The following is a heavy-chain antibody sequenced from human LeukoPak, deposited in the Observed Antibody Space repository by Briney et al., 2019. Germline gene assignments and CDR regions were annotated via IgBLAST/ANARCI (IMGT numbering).Heavy chain of an antibody. CDR3: ARVYCGGDCYYNWFDP. CDR2: MNPNSGNT. J-gene: IGHJ5*02. V-gene: IGHV1-8*01. CDR1: GYTFTSYD. D-gene: IGHD2-21*02. Sequence: ASVKVSCKASGYTFTSYDINWVRQATGHGLEWMGWMNPNSGNTGYAQKFQGRVTMTRNTSISTAYMELSSLRSEDTAVYYCARVYCGGDCYYNWFDPWGQGTLVTVSS.